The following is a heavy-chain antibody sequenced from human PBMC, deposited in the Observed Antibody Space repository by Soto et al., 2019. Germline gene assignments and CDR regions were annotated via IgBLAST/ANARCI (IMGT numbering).Heavy chain of an antibody. CDR2: ISSSSSTI. CDR3: ARDGEWELLVMAFDY. CDR1: GFTFSSYS. Sequence: GESLKISCAASGFTFSSYSMNWVRQAPGKGLEWVSYISSSSSTIYYADSVKGRFTISRDNAKNSLYLQMNSLRDEDTAVYYCARDGEWELLVMAFDYWGQGTLVTVSS. D-gene: IGHD1-26*01. V-gene: IGHV3-48*02. J-gene: IGHJ4*02.